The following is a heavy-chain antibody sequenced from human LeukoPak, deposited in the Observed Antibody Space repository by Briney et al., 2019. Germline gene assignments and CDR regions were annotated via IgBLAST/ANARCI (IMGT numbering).Heavy chain of an antibody. CDR2: INVYNGNT. CDR1: GYTFTSYG. J-gene: IGHJ4*02. Sequence: ASVKVSCKASGYTFTSYGISWVRQAPGQGLEWMGWINVYNGNTSYGQNLQGRVTMTTDTSTSTAYMELRSLRSDDTAVYYCARPHCSGGSCYEVDYWGQGTLVIVSS. D-gene: IGHD2-15*01. V-gene: IGHV1-18*01. CDR3: ARPHCSGGSCYEVDY.